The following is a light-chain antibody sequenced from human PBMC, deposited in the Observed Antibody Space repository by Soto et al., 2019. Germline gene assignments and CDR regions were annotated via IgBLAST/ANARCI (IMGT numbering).Light chain of an antibody. CDR1: QSISSW. CDR2: KAS. Sequence: DIQMTQSPSTLSASVGDRVTITCRASQSISSWLAWYQQKPGKAPKLLIYKASSLESGVPSSFSCSGSGTEFTLTISSLQPDDFATYYCQQYNRYSYSFGQGTKLEIK. J-gene: IGKJ2*01. CDR3: QQYNRYSYS. V-gene: IGKV1-5*03.